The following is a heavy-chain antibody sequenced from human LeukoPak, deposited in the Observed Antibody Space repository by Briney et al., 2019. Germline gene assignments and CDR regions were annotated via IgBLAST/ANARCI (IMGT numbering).Heavy chain of an antibody. CDR3: ARKDDGGGPFDY. Sequence: GGSLRLSCAASGFTFSNAWMSWVRQAPGRGLEWVSVIYSGGSTYYADSVKGRFTISRDNSKNTLYLQMNSLRAEDTAMYYCARKDDGGGPFDYWGQGTLVTVSS. CDR2: IYSGGST. J-gene: IGHJ4*02. D-gene: IGHD2-21*01. V-gene: IGHV3-66*01. CDR1: GFTFSNAW.